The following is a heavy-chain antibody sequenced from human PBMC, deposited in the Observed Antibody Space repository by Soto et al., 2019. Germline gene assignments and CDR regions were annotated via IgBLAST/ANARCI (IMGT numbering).Heavy chain of an antibody. D-gene: IGHD3-22*01. CDR3: ARGVIVVDNYFDY. V-gene: IGHV4-31*03. CDR2: IYYSGST. J-gene: IGHJ4*02. Sequence: SETLSLTCTVSGGSISSGGYYWSWIRQHPGKGLEWIGYIYYSGSTYYNPSLKSRVTISVDTSKNQFSLKLSSVTAADTAVYYCARGVIVVDNYFDYWGQGTLVTVSS. CDR1: GGSISSGGYY.